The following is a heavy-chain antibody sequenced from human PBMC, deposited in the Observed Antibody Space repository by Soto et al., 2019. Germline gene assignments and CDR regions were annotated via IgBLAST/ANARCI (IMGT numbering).Heavy chain of an antibody. J-gene: IGHJ4*02. Sequence: GASVKVSCKASGYTFTSYGISWVRQAPGQGLEWMGWISANNGNTNYAQKFQGRVTMTTDTSTSTSYMELRSLRSDDTAVYYCARDLGARYCISTSCYFDSWGQGTQVTVSS. CDR1: GYTFTSYG. D-gene: IGHD2-2*01. CDR3: ARDLGARYCISTSCYFDS. V-gene: IGHV1-18*01. CDR2: ISANNGNT.